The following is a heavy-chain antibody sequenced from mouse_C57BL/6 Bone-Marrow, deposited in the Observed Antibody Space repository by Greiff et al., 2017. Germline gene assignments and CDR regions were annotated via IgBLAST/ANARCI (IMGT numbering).Heavy chain of an antibody. CDR3: TTKLRRGFAY. Sequence: VQLKQSGAELVRPGASVKLSCTASGFNINDYYMHWVKQRPEQGLEWIGRIDPEDGDTEYAPKFQGKATMTADTSSNTAYLQLSSLTSEDAAVYYCTTKLRRGFAYWGQGTLVTVSA. V-gene: IGHV14-1*01. CDR2: IDPEDGDT. D-gene: IGHD1-1*01. CDR1: GFNINDYY. J-gene: IGHJ3*01.